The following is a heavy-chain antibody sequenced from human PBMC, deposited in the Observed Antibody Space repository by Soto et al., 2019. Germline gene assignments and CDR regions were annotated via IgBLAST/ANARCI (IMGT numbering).Heavy chain of an antibody. CDR2: ISAYNGNT. CDR1: GYTFTSYG. CDR3: ARDLAYERLLDY. J-gene: IGHJ4*02. Sequence: ASVKVSCKASGYTFTSYGISWVRQAPGQGLEWMGWISAYNGNTNYAQKLQGRVTMTTDTSTSTAYVELRSLRSDDTAVYYCARDLAYERLLDYWGQGXLVTVSS. V-gene: IGHV1-18*01. D-gene: IGHD3-22*01.